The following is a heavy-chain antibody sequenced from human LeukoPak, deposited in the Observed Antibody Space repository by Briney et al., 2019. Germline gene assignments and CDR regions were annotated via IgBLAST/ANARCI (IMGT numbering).Heavy chain of an antibody. CDR3: ARDTYYYDSSGYYQYYFDY. D-gene: IGHD3-22*01. CDR1: GYTFTSYG. J-gene: IGHJ4*02. CDR2: ISAYNGNT. V-gene: IGHV1-18*01. Sequence: ASVKVSCKASGYTFTSYGISWVRQGPGQGLEWMGWISAYNGNTNYAQKLQGRVTMTTDTSTSTAYMELRSLRSDDTDVYYCARDTYYYDSSGYYQYYFDYWGQGTLVTVSS.